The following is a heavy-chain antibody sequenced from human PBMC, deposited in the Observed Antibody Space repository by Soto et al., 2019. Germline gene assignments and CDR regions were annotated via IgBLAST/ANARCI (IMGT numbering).Heavy chain of an antibody. CDR3: ARVGAETYYYGMDV. CDR1: GGSISSGDYY. CDR2: IYYSGST. J-gene: IGHJ6*02. D-gene: IGHD4-17*01. Sequence: PSETLSLTCTVSGGSISSGDYYWSWIRQPPGKGLEWIGYIYYSGSTYYNPPLKSRVTISVDTSKNQFSLKLSSVTAADTAVYYCARVGAETYYYGMDVWGQGTTVTVSS. V-gene: IGHV4-30-4*01.